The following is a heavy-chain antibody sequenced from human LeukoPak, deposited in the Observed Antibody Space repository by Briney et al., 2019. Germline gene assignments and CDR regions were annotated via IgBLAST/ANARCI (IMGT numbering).Heavy chain of an antibody. CDR2: VRSKANSYAA. CDR1: GFTFSGSV. J-gene: IGHJ4*02. V-gene: IGHV3-73*01. D-gene: IGHD6-19*01. CDR3: TSQQYIRGWEIDY. Sequence: PGGSLRLSCAASGFTFSGSVMHWVRQASGKGLEWVGRVRSKANSYAAAYAAWVKGRFTTSRDDSKNTAYLQMISVTTKGTCGYYCTSQQYIRGWEIDYWGQGTLVTVSS.